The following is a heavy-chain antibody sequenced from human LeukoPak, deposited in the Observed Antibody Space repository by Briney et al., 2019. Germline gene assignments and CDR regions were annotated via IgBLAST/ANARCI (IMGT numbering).Heavy chain of an antibody. CDR1: GGSISSYY. Sequence: TETLSLTCTVSGGSISSYYWSWIRQPAGKGLEWIGRIYTSGSTNYNPSLKSRVTTSVDTSKNQFSLKLSSVTAADTAVYYCASEVAGFGTFDYWGQGTLVTVSS. CDR2: IYTSGST. CDR3: ASEVAGFGTFDY. J-gene: IGHJ4*02. V-gene: IGHV4-4*07. D-gene: IGHD6-19*01.